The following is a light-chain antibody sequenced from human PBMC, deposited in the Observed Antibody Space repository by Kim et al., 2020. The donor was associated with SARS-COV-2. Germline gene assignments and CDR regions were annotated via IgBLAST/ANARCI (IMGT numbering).Light chain of an antibody. J-gene: IGKJ1*01. CDR3: QQYGYSPWT. CDR1: QSVSDSN. V-gene: IGKV3-20*01. Sequence: STGVRATLACRASQSVSDSNLAWYQHKPGRAPRLLIYGASTRATGIPDRFSGSGSGTDFTLTISRLEPEDFAMYYCQQYGYSPWTFGQGSKVEIK. CDR2: GAS.